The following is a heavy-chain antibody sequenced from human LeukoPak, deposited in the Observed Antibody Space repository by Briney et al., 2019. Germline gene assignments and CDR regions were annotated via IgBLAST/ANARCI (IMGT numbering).Heavy chain of an antibody. CDR1: GFTFRSYT. J-gene: IGHJ4*02. CDR2: ILYDGRTT. V-gene: IGHV3-30*04. CDR3: AREILGSAFSFDY. Sequence: GGSLRLSCAASGFTFRSYTMHWVRQAPCKGLEWVAVILYDGRTTNYAESVRGRFTISRDTSENTLYLQMNNLRPEDTAIYYCAREILGSAFSFDYWGQGTLVTVSS. D-gene: IGHD1-26*01.